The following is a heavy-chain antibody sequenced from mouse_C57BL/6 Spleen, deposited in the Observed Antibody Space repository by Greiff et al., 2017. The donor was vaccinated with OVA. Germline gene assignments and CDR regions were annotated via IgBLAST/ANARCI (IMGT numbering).Heavy chain of an antibody. CDR3: ARNDYPWYFDV. CDR1: GYTFTSYW. Sequence: VQLQQPGAELVKPGASVKLSCKASGYTFTSYWMQWVKQRPGQGLEWIGEIDPSDSYTNYNQKFKGKATLTVDTSSSTAYMQLSSLTSEDSAVYYCARNDYPWYFDVWGTGTTVTVSS. J-gene: IGHJ1*03. D-gene: IGHD2-4*01. CDR2: IDPSDSYT. V-gene: IGHV1-50*01.